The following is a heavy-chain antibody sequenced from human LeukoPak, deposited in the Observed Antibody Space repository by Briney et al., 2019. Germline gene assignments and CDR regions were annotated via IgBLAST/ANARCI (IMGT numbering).Heavy chain of an antibody. CDR1: GGSFSGYY. V-gene: IGHV4-34*01. Sequence: SETLSLTCAVYGGSFSGYYWSWIRQPPGKGLEWIGEINHSGSTNYNPSLKSRVTISVDTSKNQFSPKLSSVTAADTAVYYCARDPKYYYYMDVWGKGTTVTVSS. CDR3: ARDPKYYYYMDV. J-gene: IGHJ6*03. CDR2: INHSGST.